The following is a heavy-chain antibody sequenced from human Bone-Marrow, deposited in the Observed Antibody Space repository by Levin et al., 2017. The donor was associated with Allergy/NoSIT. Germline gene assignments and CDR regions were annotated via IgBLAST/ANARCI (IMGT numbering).Heavy chain of an antibody. CDR1: GGSLSTYY. J-gene: IGHJ6*02. V-gene: IGHV4-59*01. CDR2: IYHSGTT. CDR3: ARVRQWFRYDYYYGMDV. D-gene: IGHD3-22*01. Sequence: SETLSLTCTVSGGSLSTYYWSWIRQPPGKGLEYIGSIYHSGTTNYNPSLTSRVTISVDTSKNQFSLKLRSVTPADTAVYYCARVRQWFRYDYYYGMDVWGQGTTVTVSS.